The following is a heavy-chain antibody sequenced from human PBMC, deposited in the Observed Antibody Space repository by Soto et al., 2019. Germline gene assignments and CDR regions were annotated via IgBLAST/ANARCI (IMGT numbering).Heavy chain of an antibody. CDR3: ARSSNAIIGTMNFDH. J-gene: IGHJ4*01. Sequence: QVQLQESGPGLVQPSGTLSLTCAVSSGSISSSNWWSWVRQPPGKGLEWIGEIFRSGSPNYNLSLKSRVTISLDKSNHEVSLKLSSVTAADTAISYCARSSNAIIGTMNFDHWGHGILVPVSS. CDR2: IFRSGSP. V-gene: IGHV4-4*02. CDR1: SGSISSSNW. D-gene: IGHD2-2*01.